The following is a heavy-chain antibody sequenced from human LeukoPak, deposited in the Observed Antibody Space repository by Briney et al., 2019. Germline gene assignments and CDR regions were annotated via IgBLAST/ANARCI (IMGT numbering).Heavy chain of an antibody. D-gene: IGHD6-6*01. Sequence: SETLSLTCTVSGDSISTYYWSWIRQPPGKGLEWIGYIYYSGSTNYNPSLKSRVTISVDTSKNQFSLKLSSATAADTAVYYCARVDPDSSSTLEVFDYWGQGTLVTVSS. V-gene: IGHV4-59*01. CDR2: IYYSGST. CDR1: GDSISTYY. CDR3: ARVDPDSSSTLEVFDY. J-gene: IGHJ4*02.